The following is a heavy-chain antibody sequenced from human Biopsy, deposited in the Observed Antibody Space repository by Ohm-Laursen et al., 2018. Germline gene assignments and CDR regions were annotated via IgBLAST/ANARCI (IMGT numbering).Heavy chain of an antibody. V-gene: IGHV4-31*01. CDR2: ISSGGYR. J-gene: IGHJ5*02. D-gene: IGHD3-10*01. CDR1: GVSINGGRYY. CDR3: ARAPYVSGSFGWFDP. Sequence: TLSLTCTVSGVSINGGRYYWNWFRQHPEKGLEWIGYISSGGYRKYTPSLQSLITISMDTSRNQFSLRLNSVTSADTAVYYCARAPYVSGSFGWFDPWGQGSVVTVSS.